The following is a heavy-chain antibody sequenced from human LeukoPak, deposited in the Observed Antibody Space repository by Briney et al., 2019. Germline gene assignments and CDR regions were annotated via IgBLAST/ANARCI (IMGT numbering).Heavy chain of an antibody. CDR2: IYSSGST. D-gene: IGHD3-3*01. V-gene: IGHV4-59*01. Sequence: SETLSLTCTVSGGSISNYYWNWIRQPPGKALEWLGYIYSSGSTKYSPSLKSRVTISVDTSKNQFSLKLSSVTAADTAVYYCPTNDFWNGYWDGWNCWGEGTLVTDSS. CDR3: PTNDFWNGYWDGWNC. J-gene: IGHJ4*02. CDR1: GGSISNYY.